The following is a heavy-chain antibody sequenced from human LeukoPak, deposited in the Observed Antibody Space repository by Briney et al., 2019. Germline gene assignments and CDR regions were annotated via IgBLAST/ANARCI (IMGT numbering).Heavy chain of an antibody. D-gene: IGHD2/OR15-2a*01. CDR2: IKSNADGGTP. CDR1: GFSFMNAW. J-gene: IGHJ4*02. Sequence: GGSLRLTCAASGFSFMNAWMIWVRQAPGKGLEWVGCIKSNADGGTPEYAEPARGRFTISRDDSKNTLYLQMNSLKTEDTAVYYCTTFYHEYSPYWGRGTLVTVSS. CDR3: TTFYHEYSPY. V-gene: IGHV3-15*01.